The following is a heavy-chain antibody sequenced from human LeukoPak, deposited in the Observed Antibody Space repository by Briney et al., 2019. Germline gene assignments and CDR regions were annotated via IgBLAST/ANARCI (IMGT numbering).Heavy chain of an antibody. D-gene: IGHD6-25*01. V-gene: IGHV3-21*01. CDR2: ISRSSSYI. J-gene: IGHJ4*02. CDR3: ATEVPTSSGFEY. CDR1: GFTFSSYR. Sequence: GGSLRLSCAASGFTFSSYRMNWVRQAPGKGLEWVSSISRSSSYIYYADSVKGRFTISRDNAKNSLYLQMNSLRAEDTAVYYCATEVPTSSGFEYWGQGTLVTVSS.